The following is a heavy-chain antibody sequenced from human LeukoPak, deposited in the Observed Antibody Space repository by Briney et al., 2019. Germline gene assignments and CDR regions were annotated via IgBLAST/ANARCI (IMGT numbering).Heavy chain of an antibody. CDR3: ARGFSTSWYGDYFDY. D-gene: IGHD6-13*01. V-gene: IGHV5-51*01. CDR2: IYPGDSTT. CDR1: GYNFPNYW. J-gene: IGHJ4*02. Sequence: GESLKISCKGSGYNFPNYWIGWVRQMPGKGLEWLGIIYPGDSTTRYSPSFQGQVTVSADKSINTAYLQWSSLKASDTAMYYCARGFSTSWYGDYFDYWGQGTLVTVSS.